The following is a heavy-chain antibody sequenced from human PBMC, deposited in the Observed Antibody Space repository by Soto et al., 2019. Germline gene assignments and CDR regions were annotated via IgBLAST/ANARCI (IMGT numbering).Heavy chain of an antibody. V-gene: IGHV5-51*01. CDR1: GYSFTRYW. D-gene: IGHD3-9*01. CDR3: ARLKPVLRYFYWLLEPDAFDI. Sequence: PGEPLKISCKGSGYSFTRYWIGWARQMPWKGLEWMRIIYPGDSDARYSPSFQGQVTISADKSISTAYLQWSSLKASDTAMYYCARLKPVLRYFYWLLEPDAFDIWGQATIVTV. J-gene: IGHJ3*02. CDR2: IYPGDSDA.